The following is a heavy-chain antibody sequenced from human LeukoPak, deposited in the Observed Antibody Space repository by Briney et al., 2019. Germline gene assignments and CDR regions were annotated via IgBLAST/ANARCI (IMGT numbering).Heavy chain of an antibody. Sequence: APVKVSCKASGGTFSSYAISWVRQAPGQGLEWMGWINPNSGGTNYAQKFQGRVTMTRDTSISTAYMELSRLRSDDTAVYYCARGIVGATTGLFHYWGQGTLVTVSS. CDR3: ARGIVGATTGLFHY. V-gene: IGHV1-2*02. D-gene: IGHD1-26*01. J-gene: IGHJ4*02. CDR2: INPNSGGT. CDR1: GGTFSSYA.